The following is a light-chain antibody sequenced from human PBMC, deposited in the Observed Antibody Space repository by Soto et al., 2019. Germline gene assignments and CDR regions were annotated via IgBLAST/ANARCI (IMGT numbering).Light chain of an antibody. Sequence: DIQMTQSPSSLSASVGDRVTITCRVSQSISRYLNWYQQKPGTAPKLLIYTTSSLQSGVPSRFSGSGSGTDFTLTISSLQPEDFGTYYCQQTYSTPPITFGQGTRLEI. V-gene: IGKV1-39*01. J-gene: IGKJ5*01. CDR1: QSISRY. CDR2: TTS. CDR3: QQTYSTPPIT.